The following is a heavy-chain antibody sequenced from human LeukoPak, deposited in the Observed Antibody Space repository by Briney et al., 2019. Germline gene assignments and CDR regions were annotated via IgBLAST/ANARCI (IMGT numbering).Heavy chain of an antibody. D-gene: IGHD3-22*01. V-gene: IGHV4-39*01. CDR1: GGSISSSSYY. CDR2: MYYSGST. CDR3: ARQYYYDSSAYYFGY. J-gene: IGHJ4*02. Sequence: SETLSLTCIVSGGSISSSSYYWGWIRQPPGTGLEWIGSMYYSGSTYYNPSLKSRVTISVDTSKNQFSLKLSSVTAADTAVYYCARQYYYDSSAYYFGYWGQGTLVTVSS.